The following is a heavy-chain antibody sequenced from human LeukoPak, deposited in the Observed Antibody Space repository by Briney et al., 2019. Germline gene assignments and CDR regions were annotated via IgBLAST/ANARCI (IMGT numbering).Heavy chain of an antibody. V-gene: IGHV1-18*01. D-gene: IGHD6-6*01. CDR3: ARMEYSSSSRTFGY. Sequence: GASVKVSCKASGYTFTSYGISWVRQAPGQGLEWMGWISAYNGNTNYAQKLQGRVTMTTDTSTSTAYMELRSLRSDDTAVYYCARMEYSSSSRTFGYWGQGTLVTVSP. CDR1: GYTFTSYG. J-gene: IGHJ4*02. CDR2: ISAYNGNT.